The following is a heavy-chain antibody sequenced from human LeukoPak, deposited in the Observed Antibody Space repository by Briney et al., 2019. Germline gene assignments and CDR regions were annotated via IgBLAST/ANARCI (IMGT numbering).Heavy chain of an antibody. Sequence: SVKVSCKASGGTFSSYAISWVRQAPGQGREWMGGIIPIFGTTNYAQKFQGRVTITADESTSTAYMELSSLRSEDTAVYYCARDLQVGSGDYWGQGTLVTVSS. CDR3: ARDLQVGSGDY. CDR1: GGTFSSYA. V-gene: IGHV1-69*13. J-gene: IGHJ4*02. D-gene: IGHD1-26*01. CDR2: IIPIFGTT.